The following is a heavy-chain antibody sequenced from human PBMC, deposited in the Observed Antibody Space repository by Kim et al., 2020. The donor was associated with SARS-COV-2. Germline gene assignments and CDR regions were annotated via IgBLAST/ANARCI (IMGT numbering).Heavy chain of an antibody. V-gene: IGHV3-74*01. D-gene: IGHD2-2*01. Sequence: DSVKGRFTISRDNAKNTLYLQMNSLRAEDTAVYYCARDRVLVPATRDLFDYWGQGTLVTISS. J-gene: IGHJ4*02. CDR3: ARDRVLVPATRDLFDY.